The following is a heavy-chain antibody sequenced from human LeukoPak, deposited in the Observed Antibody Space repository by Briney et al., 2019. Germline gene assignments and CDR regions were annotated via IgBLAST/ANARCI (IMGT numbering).Heavy chain of an antibody. J-gene: IGHJ4*02. D-gene: IGHD2-21*01. Sequence: GGSLRLSCAASGFTFSSYWMSWVRQAPGKGLEWVANINQDGSDKNYVDSVKGRFTISRDNAKNSLYLQMNSLRAEDTAVYYCATFTRSSGDCLWGQGILVTVSS. CDR2: INQDGSDK. CDR1: GFTFSSYW. V-gene: IGHV3-7*01. CDR3: ATFTRSSGDCL.